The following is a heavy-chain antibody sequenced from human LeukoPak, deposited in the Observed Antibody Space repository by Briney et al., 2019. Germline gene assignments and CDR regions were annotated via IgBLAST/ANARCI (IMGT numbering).Heavy chain of an antibody. CDR1: GGTFSSYT. CDR2: IIPTLGIT. D-gene: IGHD2-2*01. CDR3: AICSSTCFGGLDN. Sequence: SVKVSCKASGGTFSSYTFTWVRQAPGPGLEWMGRIIPTLGITDFAQNFQGRVTFTADKSTSTAYMELSSLRSEDTAVYYCAICSSTCFGGLDNWGQGTLVTVSS. V-gene: IGHV1-69*02. J-gene: IGHJ4*02.